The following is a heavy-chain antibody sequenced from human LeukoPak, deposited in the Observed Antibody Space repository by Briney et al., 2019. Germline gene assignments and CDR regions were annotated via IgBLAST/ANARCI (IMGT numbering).Heavy chain of an antibody. CDR1: GGSISSYY. J-gene: IGHJ5*02. Sequence: PSETLSLTCTVSGGSISSYYWSWIRQPPGKGLEWIGYIYTSGSTNYNPSLKSRVTISVDTSKNQFPLKLSSVTAADTAVYYCARQAYYDFWRGYYFRYNWFDPWGQGTLVTGSS. D-gene: IGHD3-3*01. V-gene: IGHV4-4*09. CDR3: ARQAYYDFWRGYYFRYNWFDP. CDR2: IYTSGST.